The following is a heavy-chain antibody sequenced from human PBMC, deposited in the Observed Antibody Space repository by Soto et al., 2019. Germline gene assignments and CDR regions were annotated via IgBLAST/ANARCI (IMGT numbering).Heavy chain of an antibody. J-gene: IGHJ4*02. CDR3: AREKYYYDSSGYPYPHYFDY. CDR1: GVSISSYY. Sequence: SETLSLTCTVSGVSISSYYWSWIRQPPGKGLEWIGYIYYSGSTNYNPSLKSRVTISVDTSKNQFSLKLSSVTAADTAVYYCAREKYYYDSSGYPYPHYFDYWGQGTLVTVSS. D-gene: IGHD3-22*01. V-gene: IGHV4-59*01. CDR2: IYYSGST.